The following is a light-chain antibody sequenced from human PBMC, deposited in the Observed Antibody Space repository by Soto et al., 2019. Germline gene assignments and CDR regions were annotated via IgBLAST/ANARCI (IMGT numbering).Light chain of an antibody. V-gene: IGKV4-1*01. CDR3: QQYYSALT. CDR1: QSVLYSSNNKNY. Sequence: DIVMTQSPDSLTVSLGERATINCKSSQSVLYSSNNKNYLAWYQQKPGQSPKLLIYWASTREAGVPDRFSGSGSGTDFTLTISILQAEDVAVYYCQQYYSALTFGGGTKVEIK. J-gene: IGKJ4*01. CDR2: WAS.